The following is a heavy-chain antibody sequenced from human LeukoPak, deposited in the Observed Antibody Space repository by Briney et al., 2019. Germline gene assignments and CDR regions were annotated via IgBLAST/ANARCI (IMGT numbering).Heavy chain of an antibody. J-gene: IGHJ4*02. Sequence: SETLSLTCTVSGGSISSYHWSWIRQPAGKGLEWIGHIYTSGSTYYNPSLKSRVTISVDTSKNQFSLKLSSVTAADTAVYYCARDPRITMVRGVITYPPDYWGQGTLVTVSS. CDR1: GGSISSYH. CDR3: ARDPRITMVRGVITYPPDY. CDR2: IYTSGST. D-gene: IGHD3-10*01. V-gene: IGHV4-4*07.